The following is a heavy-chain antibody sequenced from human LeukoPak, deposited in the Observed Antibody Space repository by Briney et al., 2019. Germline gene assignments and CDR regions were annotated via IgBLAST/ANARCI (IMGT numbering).Heavy chain of an antibody. V-gene: IGHV4-59*08. CDR2: IYYSGST. CDR1: GGSINSYY. Sequence: SETLSLTYTVSGGSINSYYGSWIRQPPGKGLEWIGYIYYSGSTNYNASLKSRVTISVDTSKNQFSLKLNSVTAADTAIYYCARHGCSGGGCPFQHWGQGTQVTVSS. J-gene: IGHJ1*01. CDR3: ARHGCSGGGCPFQH. D-gene: IGHD2-15*01.